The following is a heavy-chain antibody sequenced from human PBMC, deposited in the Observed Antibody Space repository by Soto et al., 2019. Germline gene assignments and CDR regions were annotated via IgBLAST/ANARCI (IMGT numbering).Heavy chain of an antibody. CDR1: GYTLTELS. V-gene: IGHV1-24*01. CDR2: FAPEDGET. D-gene: IGHD6-13*01. Sequence: QVQLVQSGAEVKKPGASVKVSCKVSGYTLTELSMHWVRQAPGKGLEWMGGFAPEDGETIYAQKFQGRVTMTEDTSTDTAYMELSSLRSEDTAVYYCATDGLHIAAAGTGYYYGMDVWGQGTTVTVSS. CDR3: ATDGLHIAAAGTGYYYGMDV. J-gene: IGHJ6*02.